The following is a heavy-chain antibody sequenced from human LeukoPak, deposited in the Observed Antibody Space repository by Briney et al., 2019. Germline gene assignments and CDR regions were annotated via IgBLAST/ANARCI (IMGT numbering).Heavy chain of an antibody. J-gene: IGHJ4*02. CDR1: GFTFNSIY. Sequence: GGSLRLSCAVSGFTFNSIYMTWFRQAPGKGLEWVSVIYVDGTTIYSDSVKGRFTMTRDDSGNTLYLQLNSLRAEDTAVYYCAKEGRGANNARFGIDYWGQGTLVTVSS. CDR2: IYVDGTT. CDR3: AKEGRGANNARFGIDY. V-gene: IGHV3-66*01. D-gene: IGHD5-24*01.